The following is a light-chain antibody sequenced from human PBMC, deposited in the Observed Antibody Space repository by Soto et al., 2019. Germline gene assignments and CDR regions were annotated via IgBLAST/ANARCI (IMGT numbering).Light chain of an antibody. Sequence: QLVLTQSPSASASLGASVKLTCTLSSGHSSYAIAWHQQQPEKGPRYLMKLNSDGSHSKGDGIPDRFSGSSSGAERYLTISSRQSEDEAAYYCQTWGTGIANVVFGGGTKLTVL. J-gene: IGLJ2*01. CDR1: SGHSSYA. V-gene: IGLV4-69*01. CDR3: QTWGTGIANVV. CDR2: LNSDGSH.